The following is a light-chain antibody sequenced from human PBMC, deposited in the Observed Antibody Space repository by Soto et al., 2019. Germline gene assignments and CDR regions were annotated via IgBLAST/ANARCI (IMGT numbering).Light chain of an antibody. J-gene: IGLJ2*01. CDR3: QSYDSSLRGSNVV. CDR1: SSNIGAGYD. V-gene: IGLV1-40*01. Sequence: QSVLTQPPSVSGAPGQRVTISCTGSSSNIGAGYDVHWYQQLPGKAPKLLIYGNSNRPSGVPDRFSGSKSGTSAYLAITGLQAEDEADYYCQSYDSSLRGSNVVFGGGTKLTVL. CDR2: GNS.